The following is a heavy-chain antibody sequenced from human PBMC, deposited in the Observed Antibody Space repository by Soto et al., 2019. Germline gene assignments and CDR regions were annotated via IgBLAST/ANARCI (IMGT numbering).Heavy chain of an antibody. CDR3: ARDHHRYSGYDYVDY. CDR2: ISSSSSYT. D-gene: IGHD5-12*01. CDR1: GFTFSYYY. V-gene: IGHV3-11*05. J-gene: IGHJ4*02. Sequence: GGSLSLSCAASGFTFSYYYMSWIRQAPGKGLEWVSYISSSSSYTNYADSVKGRFTISRDNAKSSLYLQMNSLRAEDTAVYYCARDHHRYSGYDYVDYWGQGTLVTVSS.